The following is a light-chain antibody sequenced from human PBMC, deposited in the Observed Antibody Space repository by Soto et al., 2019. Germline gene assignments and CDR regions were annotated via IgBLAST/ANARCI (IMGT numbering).Light chain of an antibody. Sequence: DIQMTQSPSTLSASVGDRVTITGRSSQTISNWLAWYQQKPGKAPTLLIYDASTLERGVPSRFSGTGSGTEFTLSIDSLQPDDFATYYCQQYNSYSPLTFGGGTKVDIK. J-gene: IGKJ4*01. CDR3: QQYNSYSPLT. V-gene: IGKV1-5*01. CDR2: DAS. CDR1: QTISNW.